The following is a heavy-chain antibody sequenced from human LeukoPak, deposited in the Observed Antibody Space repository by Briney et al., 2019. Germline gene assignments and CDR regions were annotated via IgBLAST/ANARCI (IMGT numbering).Heavy chain of an antibody. Sequence: ASVEVSCKASGYTFTGYYMHWVRQAPGQGLEWMGWINPNSGGTNYAQKFQGRVTMTRDTSISTAYMELSRLRSDDTAVYYCARKPDVDTAMVTLGYWGQGTLVTVSS. D-gene: IGHD5-18*01. V-gene: IGHV1-2*02. CDR3: ARKPDVDTAMVTLGY. J-gene: IGHJ4*02. CDR2: INPNSGGT. CDR1: GYTFTGYY.